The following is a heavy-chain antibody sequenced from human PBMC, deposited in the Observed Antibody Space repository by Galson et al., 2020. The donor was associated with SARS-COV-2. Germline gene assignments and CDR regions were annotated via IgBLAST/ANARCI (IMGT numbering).Heavy chain of an antibody. V-gene: IGHV4-39*01. CDR3: ATEVVTMVRGVIKKVYYGMDG. J-gene: IGHJ6*02. CDR2: IYYSGST. CDR1: GGSISSSSYY. D-gene: IGHD3-10*01. Sequence: ASETLSLTCTVSGGSISSSSYYWGWIRQPPGKGLEWTGSIYYSGSTYYNPSLKSRGTISVDTSKNQFSLKLSSVTAADTAVYYCATEVVTMVRGVIKKVYYGMDGWGQGTTVTVSS.